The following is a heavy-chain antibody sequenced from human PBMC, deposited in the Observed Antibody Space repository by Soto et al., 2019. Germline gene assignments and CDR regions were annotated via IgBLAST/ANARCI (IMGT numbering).Heavy chain of an antibody. CDR3: ARDTEQQEFYFDY. CDR2: ISSTSSFI. V-gene: IGHV3-21*01. CDR1: GFTFSSYS. Sequence: EVQLVESGGGLVKPGGSLRLSWAASGFTFSSYSINWFRQAQGKGLEWVSSISSTSSFIYYADSVKGRFTISRDNAKNSLYLQMNSLRAEDTAVYYCARDTEQQEFYFDYWGQGTLVTVSS. J-gene: IGHJ4*02. D-gene: IGHD6-13*01.